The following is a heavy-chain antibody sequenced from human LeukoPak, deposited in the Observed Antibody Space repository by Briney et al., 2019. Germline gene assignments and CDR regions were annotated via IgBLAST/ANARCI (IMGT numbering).Heavy chain of an antibody. D-gene: IGHD1-7*01. CDR3: ARDNWNYGSSMDV. CDR1: GVSISSSNW. CDR2: IYHSGST. Sequence: SETLSLTCAVSGVSISSSNWWSWVRQPPGKGLEWIGEIYHSGSTNYNPSLKSRVTISVDTSKNQFSLKLSSVTAADTAVYHCARDNWNYGSSMDVWGQGTTVTVSS. V-gene: IGHV4-4*02. J-gene: IGHJ6*02.